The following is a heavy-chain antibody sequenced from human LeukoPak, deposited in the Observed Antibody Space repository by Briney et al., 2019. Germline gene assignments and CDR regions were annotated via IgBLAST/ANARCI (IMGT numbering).Heavy chain of an antibody. Sequence: GGSLRLSCAASGFTFSRFAMSWVRQAPGKGLEWVSTVRDGGTSTYYRDSVKGRFTISRDNSKDTLYLQMSSLRAEDTAVYYCAKDYDFWSGFYDYYFDSWGQGTLVTVSS. CDR2: VRDGGTST. D-gene: IGHD3-3*01. CDR1: GFTFSRFA. V-gene: IGHV3-23*01. CDR3: AKDYDFWSGFYDYYFDS. J-gene: IGHJ4*02.